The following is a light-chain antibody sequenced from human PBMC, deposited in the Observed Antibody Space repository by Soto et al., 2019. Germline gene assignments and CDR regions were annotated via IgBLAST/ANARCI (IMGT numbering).Light chain of an antibody. CDR1: QGIGSY. CDR3: QQLNSYPYT. Sequence: DIQLTQSPSFLSASVGDRVTITCRASQGIGSYLAWYQQKPGKAPKLLIYTASTLQSGVPSRFSGSGSGTEFTLTIISLQPEDFATYYCQQLNSYPYTFGQGTKLEIK. J-gene: IGKJ2*01. V-gene: IGKV1-9*01. CDR2: TAS.